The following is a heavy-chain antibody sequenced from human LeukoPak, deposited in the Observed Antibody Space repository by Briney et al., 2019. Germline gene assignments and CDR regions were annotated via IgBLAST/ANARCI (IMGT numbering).Heavy chain of an antibody. CDR2: ISSSSYI. Sequence: GGSLRLSCAASGFTFSSYSMNWVRQAPGKGLEWVSSISSSSYIYYADSVKGRFTISRDNAKNTLYLQMNSLRAEDTAVYYCAREDRTTVVTRDYWGQGTLITVSS. V-gene: IGHV3-21*01. J-gene: IGHJ4*02. D-gene: IGHD4-23*01. CDR3: AREDRTTVVTRDY. CDR1: GFTFSSYS.